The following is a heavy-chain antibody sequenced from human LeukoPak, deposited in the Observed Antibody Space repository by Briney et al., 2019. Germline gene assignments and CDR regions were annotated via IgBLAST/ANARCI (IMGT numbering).Heavy chain of an antibody. CDR1: GGSISTYY. CDR3: ARDGWELLLGYDY. J-gene: IGHJ4*02. D-gene: IGHD1-26*01. CDR2: IYHSGST. V-gene: IGHV4-38-2*02. Sequence: SETLSLTCTVSGGSISTYYWSWIRQPPGKGLEWIGSIYHSGSTYYNPSLKSRVTISVDTSKNQFSLKLSSVTAADTAVYYCARDGWELLLGYDYWGQGTLVTVSS.